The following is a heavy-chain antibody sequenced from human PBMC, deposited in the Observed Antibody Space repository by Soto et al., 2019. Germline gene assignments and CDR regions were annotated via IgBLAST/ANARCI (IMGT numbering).Heavy chain of an antibody. CDR3: ARDRGYCSGAGCSSDWFDL. J-gene: IGHJ5*02. Sequence: QVQLVQSGAEVKRPGASVEVSCKASGYTFTSYGISWVRQAPGQGLEWMGWINPYNGNTNYAQKLQGRVTMTTHTSTSTAYMDLRSLRSDDTAVYYCARDRGYCSGAGCSSDWFDLWGQGTLVTVSS. CDR1: GYTFTSYG. CDR2: INPYNGNT. D-gene: IGHD2-15*01. V-gene: IGHV1-18*04.